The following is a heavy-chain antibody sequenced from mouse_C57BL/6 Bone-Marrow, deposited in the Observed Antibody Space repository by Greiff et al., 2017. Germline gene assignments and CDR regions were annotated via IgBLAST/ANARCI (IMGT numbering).Heavy chain of an antibody. V-gene: IGHV14-4*01. J-gene: IGHJ2*01. CDR1: GFNIKDDY. CDR3: ASFGGNYFDF. Sequence: VQLQQSGAELVRPGASVKLSCTASGFNIKDDYIHWVKQRPEQGLEWMGWIDPEIGDTEYASKFQGKATITSDTSSNTAYLQLSSLTSEDTAVYYCASFGGNYFDFWGQGTPLTVAS. CDR2: IDPEIGDT. D-gene: IGHD1-1*02.